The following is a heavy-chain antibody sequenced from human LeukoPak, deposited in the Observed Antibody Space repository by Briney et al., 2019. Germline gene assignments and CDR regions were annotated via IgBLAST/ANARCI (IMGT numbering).Heavy chain of an antibody. V-gene: IGHV3-53*01. D-gene: IGHD6-13*01. Sequence: GDSLPLPHAASWLTHSRNFMRWVPPPPGRSVEDGTVIYSGGSTYYAVPVKGRFPISRHNPKNTLSLHMICQSPEDTPVYFYARDSVSSRWYPPGFDYWGQGTLVTVSS. CDR3: ARDSVSSRWYPPGFDY. J-gene: IGHJ4*02. CDR2: IYSGGST. CDR1: WLTHSRNF.